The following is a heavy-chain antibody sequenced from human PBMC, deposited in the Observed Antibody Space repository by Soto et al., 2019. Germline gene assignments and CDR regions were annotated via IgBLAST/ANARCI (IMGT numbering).Heavy chain of an antibody. CDR1: GGSISSSSYY. Sequence: QLQLQESGPGLVKPSETLSLTCTVSGGSISSSSYYWGWIRQPPGKGLEWIGSIYYSGSTYYNPSLKSRVTISVDTSKNQFSLKLSSVTAADTAVYYCATHPWDLNWFDPWGQGTLVTVSS. V-gene: IGHV4-39*01. J-gene: IGHJ5*02. CDR3: ATHPWDLNWFDP. D-gene: IGHD1-26*01. CDR2: IYYSGST.